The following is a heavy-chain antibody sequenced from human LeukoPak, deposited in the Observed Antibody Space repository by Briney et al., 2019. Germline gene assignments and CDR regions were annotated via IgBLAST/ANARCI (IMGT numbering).Heavy chain of an antibody. CDR2: IYTSGST. CDR1: GGSISSGSYY. J-gene: IGHJ4*02. D-gene: IGHD6-19*01. CDR3: ARGLSSGWYSILDY. V-gene: IGHV4-61*02. Sequence: SETLPLTCTVSGGSISSGSYYWSWIRQPAGKGLEWIGRIYTSGSTNYNPSLKSRVTISVDTSKNQFSLKLSSVTAADTAVYYCARGLSSGWYSILDYWGQGTLVTVSS.